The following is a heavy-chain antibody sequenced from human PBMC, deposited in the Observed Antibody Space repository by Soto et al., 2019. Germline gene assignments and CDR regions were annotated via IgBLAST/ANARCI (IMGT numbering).Heavy chain of an antibody. CDR3: ARETSRAAADY. D-gene: IGHD6-13*01. V-gene: IGHV1-18*01. Sequence: QVQLVQSGAEVKKPGASVKVSCKAYGYTFTSYGISWVRQAPGPGLEWMGWISAYNGNTNYARKLQGRVTIATDTSTITAYMELRSLRSDDTAVYYCARETSRAAADYWGQGTLVSVSS. CDR2: ISAYNGNT. J-gene: IGHJ4*02. CDR1: GYTFTSYG.